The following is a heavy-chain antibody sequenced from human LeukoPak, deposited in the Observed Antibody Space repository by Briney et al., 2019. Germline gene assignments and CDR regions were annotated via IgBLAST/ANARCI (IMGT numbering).Heavy chain of an antibody. Sequence: GGSLRLSCAASGFTFSNAWMSWVRQAPGKGLEWVASIEQDGSEECFVDSMKGRCTMSRDNAKNSVYLQMNSLRAEDTAIYYCARWRWLQSEFDYWGQGNLVTVSS. J-gene: IGHJ4*02. D-gene: IGHD5-24*01. CDR1: GFTFSNAW. CDR2: IEQDGSEE. CDR3: ARWRWLQSEFDY. V-gene: IGHV3-7*01.